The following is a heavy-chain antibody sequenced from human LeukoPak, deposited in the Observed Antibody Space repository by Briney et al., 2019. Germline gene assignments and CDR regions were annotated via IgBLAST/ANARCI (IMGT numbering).Heavy chain of an antibody. Sequence: GASVKVSFSASGYTFTSYGISRVRQAPGQGLEWMGWISGYNGYTHYAHNLQGRVTMTTDTSTSTAYMELRSLRSDDTAVYYCARDEARYSSGYYQNGCALWGQGTLVTVSS. CDR1: GYTFTSYG. J-gene: IGHJ5*02. V-gene: IGHV1-18*01. CDR2: ISGYNGYT. D-gene: IGHD3-22*01. CDR3: ARDEARYSSGYYQNGCAL.